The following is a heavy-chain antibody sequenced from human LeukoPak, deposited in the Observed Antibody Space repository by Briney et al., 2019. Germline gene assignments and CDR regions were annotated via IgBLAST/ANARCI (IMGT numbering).Heavy chain of an antibody. CDR1: GYTFTSYG. V-gene: IGHV1-18*01. CDR2: IRAYNGNR. CDR3: AREVFGRDCTNGVCYGPSYYYMDV. D-gene: IGHD2-8*01. J-gene: IGHJ6*03. Sequence: ASVTVSYKASGYTFTSYGISLVRQAPGQGLEWIGWIRAYNGNRNYAQKLQGRVTMTPDTPTSTAYMELRSLRSDDTAVYYCAREVFGRDCTNGVCYGPSYYYMDVWGKGTTVTVSS.